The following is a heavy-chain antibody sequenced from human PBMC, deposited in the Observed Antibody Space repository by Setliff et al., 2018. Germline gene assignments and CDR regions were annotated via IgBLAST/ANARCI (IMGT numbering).Heavy chain of an antibody. CDR3: ARGGGSYRAGNSRPTYWFDP. CDR1: GYTFGAHY. J-gene: IGHJ5*02. Sequence: ASVKVSCKASGYTFGAHYIHGVRQAPGQGFEWMGWINPTSGDTNYAQNFQGRVTMTRDTSINTVYMDLSGLTSDDTAIYYCARGGGSYRAGNSRPTYWFDPWGQGTLVTVSS. V-gene: IGHV1-2*02. CDR2: INPTSGDT. D-gene: IGHD2-21*01.